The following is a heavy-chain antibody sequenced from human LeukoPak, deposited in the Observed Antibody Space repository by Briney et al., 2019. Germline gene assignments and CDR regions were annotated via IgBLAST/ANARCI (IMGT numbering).Heavy chain of an antibody. CDR1: GFTFTNYW. CDR2: IRQDGSEG. CDR3: ASFWSGYFGF. Sequence: PGGSLRLSCAASGFTFTNYWMSWVRQAPGKGLEWVANIRQDGSEGFYVDSVKGRFTISRDNARNSLYLQMNTLRAEDTAVYYWASFWSGYFGFWGQGTLVTVSS. J-gene: IGHJ4*02. D-gene: IGHD3-3*01. V-gene: IGHV3-7*01.